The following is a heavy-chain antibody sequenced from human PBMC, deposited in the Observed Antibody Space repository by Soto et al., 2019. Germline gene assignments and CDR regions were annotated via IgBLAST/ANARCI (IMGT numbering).Heavy chain of an antibody. CDR1: GFTFSSHW. Sequence: EVQLVESGGGLVQPGGSLRLSCAASGFTFSSHWMSWVRQAPGKGLEWVANIKQDGSEKYYVDSVKGRFTISRDNAKNSLYLQMNSLRAEDTAVYYCARSEAAAWDYCGQGTLVTVSS. V-gene: IGHV3-7*03. CDR2: IKQDGSEK. J-gene: IGHJ4*02. CDR3: ARSEAAAWDY. D-gene: IGHD6-25*01.